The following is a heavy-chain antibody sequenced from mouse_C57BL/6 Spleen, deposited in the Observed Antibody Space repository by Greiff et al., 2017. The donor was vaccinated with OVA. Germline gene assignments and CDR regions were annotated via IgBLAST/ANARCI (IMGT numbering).Heavy chain of an antibody. Sequence: EVQLQQSVAELVRPGASVKLSCTASGFNIKTTYMHWVKQRPEQGLEWIGRIDPANGTTKYAPNFQGKATITADTSSNPAYLQLSSLTAEDTAIYYCALTADGSYAMDYWGQGTSVTVSS. V-gene: IGHV14-3*01. J-gene: IGHJ4*01. CDR1: GFNIKTTY. CDR2: IDPANGTT. D-gene: IGHD1-1*01. CDR3: ALTADGSYAMDY.